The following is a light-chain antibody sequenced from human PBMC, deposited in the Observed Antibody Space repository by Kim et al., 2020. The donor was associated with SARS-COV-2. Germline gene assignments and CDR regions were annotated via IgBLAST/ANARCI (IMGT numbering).Light chain of an antibody. CDR1: NIGPAYD. CDR3: QTYDSGHVV. CDR2: GDI. Sequence: GAPGQTVTISCTGSNIGPAYDVHWDQQFPGSAPKLLIYGDIHRPSGVPDRFSGSKSGTSASLAITGLQGEDEADYFCQTYDSGHVVFGGGTQLTVL. V-gene: IGLV1-40*01. J-gene: IGLJ2*01.